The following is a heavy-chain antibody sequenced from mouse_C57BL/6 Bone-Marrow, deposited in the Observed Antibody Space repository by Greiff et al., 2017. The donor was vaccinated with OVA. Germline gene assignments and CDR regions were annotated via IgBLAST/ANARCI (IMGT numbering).Heavy chain of an antibody. CDR1: GYTFTSYW. D-gene: IGHD1-1*01. J-gene: IGHJ2*01. CDR3: ASGGSTTVGFDY. CDR2: IYPGSGST. Sequence: VQLQQPGAELVKPGASVKMSCKASGYTFTSYWITWVKQRPGQGLEWIGDIYPGSGSTNYNEKFKSKATLTVDTSSSTAYMQLSSLTSEDSAVYYCASGGSTTVGFDYWGQGTTLTVSS. V-gene: IGHV1-55*01.